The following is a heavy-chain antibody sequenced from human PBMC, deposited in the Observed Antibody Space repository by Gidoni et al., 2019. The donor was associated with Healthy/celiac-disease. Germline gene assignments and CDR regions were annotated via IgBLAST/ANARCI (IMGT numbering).Heavy chain of an antibody. CDR2: ISWYGGST. CDR1: GFTFGHDT. Sequence: GFTFGHDTRHWVRQAPGKGLELVSLISWYGGSTDYADSVKGRFTISRDNSKNSLYLQMNSLRTEDTALYYCAKAVGGYYYYYGMDVWGQGTTVTVSS. CDR3: AKAVGGYYYYYGMDV. V-gene: IGHV3-43*01. D-gene: IGHD2-2*01. J-gene: IGHJ6*02.